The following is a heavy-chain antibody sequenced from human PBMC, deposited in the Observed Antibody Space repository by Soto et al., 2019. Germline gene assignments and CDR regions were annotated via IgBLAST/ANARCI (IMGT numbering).Heavy chain of an antibody. Sequence: ASETLSLTCTVSGGSISSYYWSWIRQPPGKGLEWIGYIYYSGSTNYNPSLKSRVTISVDTSKNQFSLKLSSVTAADTAVYYCARGSPLLLWFGELPPFFDYWGQGTLVTVPS. J-gene: IGHJ4*02. CDR2: IYYSGST. CDR1: GGSISSYY. V-gene: IGHV4-59*01. CDR3: ARGSPLLLWFGELPPFFDY. D-gene: IGHD3-10*01.